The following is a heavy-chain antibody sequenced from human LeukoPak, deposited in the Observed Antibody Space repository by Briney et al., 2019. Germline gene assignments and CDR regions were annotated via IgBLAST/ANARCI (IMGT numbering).Heavy chain of an antibody. CDR1: GFTFSTYE. V-gene: IGHV3-48*03. Sequence: QPGGSLRLSCAASGFTFSTYEMNWVRQAPGKGLEWVSYISGGGSNIYYADSVKGRFTVSRDDAKNSLYLQMNSLRAEDTAAYYCARTPTYGFWSGYTLDVWGQGTTVTVSS. CDR2: ISGGGSNI. J-gene: IGHJ6*02. D-gene: IGHD3-3*01. CDR3: ARTPTYGFWSGYTLDV.